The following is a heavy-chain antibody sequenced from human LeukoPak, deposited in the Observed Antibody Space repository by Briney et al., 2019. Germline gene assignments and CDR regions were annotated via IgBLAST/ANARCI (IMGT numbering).Heavy chain of an antibody. V-gene: IGHV3-49*04. CDR3: TRVRRGSDAFEV. CDR1: GFTFGDYA. D-gene: IGHD5-12*01. J-gene: IGHJ3*01. CDR2: IRSKLYGGTT. Sequence: PGGSLRLSCAASGFTFGDYALSWVRQAPGRGLKWVGFIRSKLYGGTTEYDASVKGRFIISRDDSKSIAYLQMNSLKIEDTGVYYCTRVRRGSDAFEVWGQGTMVAVSS.